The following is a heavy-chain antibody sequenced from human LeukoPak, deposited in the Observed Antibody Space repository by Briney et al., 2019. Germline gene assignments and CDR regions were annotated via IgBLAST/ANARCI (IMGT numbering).Heavy chain of an antibody. Sequence: GGSLRFSGAASGXTFTTYALTWVARAPGKGLDWVSAVSGGGDTTYTADSVKGRFTISRDNSKNTIYLQMNTLITEDTALYYCAGISYSGTWPVGYWGQGTLVTVTA. CDR3: AGISYSGTWPVGY. D-gene: IGHD6-6*01. V-gene: IGHV3-23*01. CDR1: GXTFTTYA. J-gene: IGHJ4*02. CDR2: VSGGGDTT.